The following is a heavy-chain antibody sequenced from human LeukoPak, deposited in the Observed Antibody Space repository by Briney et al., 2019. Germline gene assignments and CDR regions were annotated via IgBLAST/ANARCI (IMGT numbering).Heavy chain of an antibody. J-gene: IGHJ6*02. CDR2: IIPIFGTA. V-gene: IGHV1-69*13. CDR1: GGTFSSYA. Sequence: GASVKVSCKASGGTFSSYAISWVRQAPGQGLEWMGGIIPIFGTANYAQKFQGRVTITADESTSTAYMELSSLRSEDTAVYYCARDSGNYHYDMDVWGQGTTVIVSS. CDR3: ARDSGNYHYDMDV. D-gene: IGHD3-10*01.